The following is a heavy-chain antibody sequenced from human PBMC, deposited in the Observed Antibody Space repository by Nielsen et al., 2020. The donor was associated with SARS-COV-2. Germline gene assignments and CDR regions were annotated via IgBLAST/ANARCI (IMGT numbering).Heavy chain of an antibody. V-gene: IGHV4-59*10. J-gene: IGHJ6*02. CDR2: IYTSGST. Sequence: SETLSLTCAVYGGSFSGYYWSWIRQPAGKGLEWIGRIYTSGSTNYNPSLKSRVTMSVDTSKNQFSLKLTSVTAADTAVYYCARGRVGATTFYYYYYGMDVWGQGTTVTVSS. CDR1: GGSFSGYY. CDR3: ARGRVGATTFYYYYYGMDV. D-gene: IGHD1-26*01.